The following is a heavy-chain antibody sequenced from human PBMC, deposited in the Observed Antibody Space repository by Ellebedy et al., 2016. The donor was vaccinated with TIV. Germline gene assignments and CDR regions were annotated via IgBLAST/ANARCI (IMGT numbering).Heavy chain of an antibody. D-gene: IGHD5-12*01. V-gene: IGHV3-48*01. J-gene: IGHJ4*02. CDR1: GFTFSSYS. CDR3: ARDRGYDTFDY. Sequence: GESLKISCAASGFTFSSYSMNWVRQAPGKGLEWVSPISLSSSTIYYADSVKGRFTISRDNAKNSLYLQMNSLRAEDTAVYYCARDRGYDTFDYWGQGILVTVSS. CDR2: ISLSSSTI.